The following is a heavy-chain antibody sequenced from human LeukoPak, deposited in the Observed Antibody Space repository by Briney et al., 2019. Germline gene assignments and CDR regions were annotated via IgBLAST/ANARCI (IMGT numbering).Heavy chain of an antibody. CDR3: ARLRSLYRSLSGHFDY. CDR2: TYPGDSDT. D-gene: IGHD6-6*01. J-gene: IGHJ4*02. CDR1: GYSFTSYW. V-gene: IGHV5-51*01. Sequence: GESLKISCTGSGYSFTSYWIGWVRQMPGKGLEWMGITYPGDSDTRYSPSFQGQVTISADKSINTAYLQWSSLKASDTAMYYCARLRSLYRSLSGHFDYWGQGTLVTVSS.